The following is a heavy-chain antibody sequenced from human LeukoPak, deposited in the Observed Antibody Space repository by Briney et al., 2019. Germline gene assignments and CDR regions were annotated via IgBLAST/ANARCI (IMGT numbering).Heavy chain of an antibody. V-gene: IGHV4-39*01. J-gene: IGHJ3*01. CDR3: ARLWSSFDGFDV. Sequence: SETLSLTCTLSGDSITNTNYDWGWIRQPPGKGLEWIGIIYYTGTTYYNPSLKSRLTMSVDTSKNQFSLKVRSVTAADTAVFFCARLWSSFDGFDVWGQGTMVAVSS. CDR1: GDSITNTNYD. D-gene: IGHD6-13*01. CDR2: IYYTGTT.